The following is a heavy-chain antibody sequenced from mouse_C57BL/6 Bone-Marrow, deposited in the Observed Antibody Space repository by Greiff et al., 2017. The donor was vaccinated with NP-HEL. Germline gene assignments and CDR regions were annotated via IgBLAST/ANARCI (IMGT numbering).Heavy chain of an antibody. CDR3: TLGDYCYAMGF. V-gene: IGHV1-5*01. CDR1: GYTFTSYW. CDR2: IYPGNSDT. D-gene: IGHD2-13*01. J-gene: IGHJ4*01. Sequence: EVQLQQSGTVLARPGASVKMSCKTSGYTFTSYWMHWVKQRPGQGLEWIGAIYPGNSDTSYNQKFKGKAKLTADTSASTAYMELSSLTNEDSAIYYCTLGDYCYAMGFWGQGTSVPVSS.